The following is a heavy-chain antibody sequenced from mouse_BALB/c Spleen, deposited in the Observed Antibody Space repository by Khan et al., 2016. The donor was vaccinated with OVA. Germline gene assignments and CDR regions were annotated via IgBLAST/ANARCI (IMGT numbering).Heavy chain of an antibody. CDR1: GFTFSNYA. Sequence: EVELVESGGDLVKPGGSLKLSCAASGFTFSNYAMSWVRQTPEKRLEWVASISSGGTTYFSDSVKGRLTISRDNGRNIQYLQMTNLRSENTAMYYCSEDYCFAYWGQGTLVTVSA. D-gene: IGHD2-13*01. CDR3: SEDYCFAY. CDR2: ISSGGTT. V-gene: IGHV5-6-5*01. J-gene: IGHJ3*01.